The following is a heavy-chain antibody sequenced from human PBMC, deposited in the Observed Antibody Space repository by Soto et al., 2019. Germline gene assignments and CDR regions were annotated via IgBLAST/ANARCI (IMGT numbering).Heavy chain of an antibody. CDR3: ARGLRYCSSTSCYTRSSNWFDP. Sequence: SETLSLTCTVSGGSISSGGYYWSWIRQHPGKGLEWIGYIYYSGSTYYNPSLKSRVTISVDTSKNQFSLKLSSVTAADTAVYYCARGLRYCSSTSCYTRSSNWFDPWGQGTLVTVSS. CDR2: IYYSGST. D-gene: IGHD2-2*02. J-gene: IGHJ5*02. CDR1: GGSISSGGYY. V-gene: IGHV4-31*03.